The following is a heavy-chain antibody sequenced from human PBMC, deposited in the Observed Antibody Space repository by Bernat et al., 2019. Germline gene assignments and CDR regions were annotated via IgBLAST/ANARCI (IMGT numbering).Heavy chain of an antibody. D-gene: IGHD3-16*01. CDR2: INAGNGNT. CDR3: ARDWGVYLDY. V-gene: IGHV1-3*01. Sequence: QVQLVQSGAEVKKPGASVKVSCKASGYTFTSYAMHWVRQAPGQRLEWMGWINAGNGNTKYAQKLQGRVTMTTDTSTSTAYMELRSLRSDDTAVYYCARDWGVYLDYWGQGTLVTVSS. J-gene: IGHJ4*02. CDR1: GYTFTSYA.